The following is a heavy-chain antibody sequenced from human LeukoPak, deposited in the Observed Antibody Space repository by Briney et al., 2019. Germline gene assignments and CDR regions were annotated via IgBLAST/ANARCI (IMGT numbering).Heavy chain of an antibody. V-gene: IGHV3-53*01. J-gene: IGHJ6*03. CDR2: IYSDGTT. CDR3: ARQRSYYYYYMDV. Sequence: GGSLRLSCAASGFTVFSNYMSWVRQAPGKGLEWVSVIYSDGTTYYADSVQGRFTISRDNSKNTVYLQMKSLRAEDTAVYFCARQRSYYYYYMDVWGKGTTVTVSS. D-gene: IGHD3-10*01. CDR1: GFTVFSNY.